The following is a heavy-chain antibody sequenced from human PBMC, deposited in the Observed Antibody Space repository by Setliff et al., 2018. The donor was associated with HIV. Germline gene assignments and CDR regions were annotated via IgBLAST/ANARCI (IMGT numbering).Heavy chain of an antibody. J-gene: IGHJ4*02. Sequence: PGGSLRLSCAASGFTFRNYKMNWVRQAPEKGLEWFSSITIGSGDVFYADSVQGRFTIFRDKAKNSLYLQMNSLRGEDTAVYYCARHPIDNWGQGTLVTVS. V-gene: IGHV3-21*01. CDR2: ITIGSGDV. CDR1: GFTFRNYK. CDR3: ARHPIDN.